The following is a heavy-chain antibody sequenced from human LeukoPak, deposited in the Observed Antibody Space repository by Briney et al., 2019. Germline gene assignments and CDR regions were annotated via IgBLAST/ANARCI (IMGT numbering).Heavy chain of an antibody. CDR2: ISSSGTPI. V-gene: IGHV3-21*06. J-gene: IGHJ4*02. D-gene: IGHD3-22*01. CDR1: GFTFSSYA. CDR3: ARYDDLLLFDY. Sequence: GESLRLSCAASGFTFSSYAMSWVRQAPGKGLEWVSSISSSGTPIYYADSVKGRFTISRDNARNSLYLQMNSLRADDTAMYYCARYDDLLLFDYWGQGTLVTVSS.